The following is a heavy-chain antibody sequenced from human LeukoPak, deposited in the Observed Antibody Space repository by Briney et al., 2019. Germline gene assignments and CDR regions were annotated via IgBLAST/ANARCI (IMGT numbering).Heavy chain of an antibody. J-gene: IGHJ4*02. CDR1: GFTFGDYY. Sequence: GGSLRLSCSASGFTFGDYYMTWIRQAPGKGLEWVSYISSRSGSSIYYGDSVKGRFTVSRDNAKNSLYLQLNSLRGEDTAAYYCARVGYSGSPGDYWGQGTLVIVSS. CDR2: ISSRSGSSI. CDR3: ARVGYSGSPGDY. D-gene: IGHD1-26*01. V-gene: IGHV3-11*04.